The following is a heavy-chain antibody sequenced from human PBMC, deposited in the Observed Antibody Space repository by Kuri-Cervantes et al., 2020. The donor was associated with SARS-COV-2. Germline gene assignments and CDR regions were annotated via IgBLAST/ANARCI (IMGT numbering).Heavy chain of an antibody. CDR3: AKGWGGYCSSTSCYYYYYGMDV. CDR2: IYYSGST. CDR1: GGSIRSYY. J-gene: IGHJ6*02. D-gene: IGHD2-2*01. Sequence: SETLSLTCTVSGGSIRSYYWGWIRQPPGKGLEWIGYIYYSGSTYYNPSLKCRVTVSVDTSKNQFSLRLSSVTDTDTDVYYCAKGWGGYCSSTSCYYYYYGMDVWGQGTTVTVSS. V-gene: IGHV4-59*08.